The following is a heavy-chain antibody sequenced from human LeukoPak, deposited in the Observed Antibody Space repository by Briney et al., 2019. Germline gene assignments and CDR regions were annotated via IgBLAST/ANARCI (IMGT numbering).Heavy chain of an antibody. CDR3: ARGDKTWWRLYGDAFDI. Sequence: PGGSLRLSCAASGFIFSTYWMAWVRQAPGKGLEWVANIKEDGSDKNYVVSMKGRFTISRDNSKNTLYLQMGSLRAEDMAVYYCARGDKTWWRLYGDAFDIWGQGTMVTVSS. V-gene: IGHV3-7*01. CDR2: IKEDGSDK. CDR1: GFIFSTYW. D-gene: IGHD2-15*01. J-gene: IGHJ3*02.